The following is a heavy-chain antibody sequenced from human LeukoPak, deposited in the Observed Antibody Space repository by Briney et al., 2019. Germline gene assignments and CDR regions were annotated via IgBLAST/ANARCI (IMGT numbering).Heavy chain of an antibody. Sequence: GGSLRLSCAASGFTFSDYYMSWLRQAPGKGLEWVSYISSSGSTIYYADSVKGRFTISRDNAKNSLSLQMNSLRAEDTAVYYSARGGSDYPWFDRWGQGTLVTVSS. V-gene: IGHV3-11*04. CDR2: ISSSGSTI. CDR1: GFTFSDYY. J-gene: IGHJ5*02. D-gene: IGHD3-10*01. CDR3: ARGGSDYPWFDR.